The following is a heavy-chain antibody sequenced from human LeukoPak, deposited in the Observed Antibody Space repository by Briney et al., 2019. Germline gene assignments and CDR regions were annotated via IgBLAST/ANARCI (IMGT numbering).Heavy chain of an antibody. V-gene: IGHV3-23*01. Sequence: GGSLRLSYAASGFTFSNYAMTWVRQAPGKGLEWVSGISGSGISTYYADSVKGRFTISRDNSKNTLYLQMNSLKAEDTALYYCAKVGLQFTFFDYWGQGTLVTVSS. CDR1: GFTFSNYA. CDR2: ISGSGIST. J-gene: IGHJ4*02. D-gene: IGHD5-24*01. CDR3: AKVGLQFTFFDY.